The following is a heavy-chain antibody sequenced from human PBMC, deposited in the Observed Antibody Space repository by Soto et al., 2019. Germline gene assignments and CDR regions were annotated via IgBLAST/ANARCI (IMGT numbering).Heavy chain of an antibody. V-gene: IGHV1-18*01. J-gene: IGHJ4*02. Sequence: AXVKVSCKPSGYMFVTYGINWVLQAPGQGLEWMGWISAYNGNTKYAQNLQGRVTMTTDASTSTAYMEMRSLRSDDTAVYYCARDLDGSGSYYTDYWGPGTLVTVSS. CDR2: ISAYNGNT. CDR1: GYMFVTYG. D-gene: IGHD3-10*01. CDR3: ARDLDGSGSYYTDY.